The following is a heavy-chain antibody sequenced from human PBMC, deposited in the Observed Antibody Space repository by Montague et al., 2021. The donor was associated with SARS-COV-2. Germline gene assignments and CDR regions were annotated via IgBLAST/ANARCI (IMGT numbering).Heavy chain of an antibody. CDR2: IYYTGNT. J-gene: IGHJ3*01. Sequence: SETLSLTCTVSGGSITNNIDYWAWIRQPPGKGLEWIGSIYYTGNTYYNPSLKSRVTISVVTSKNHFTPKLSSVTAAETAVYYCARLKRYFDSSGSPSAFDFWGQGTKVTVSS. D-gene: IGHD3-22*01. V-gene: IGHV4-39*02. CDR3: ARLKRYFDSSGSPSAFDF. CDR1: GGSITNNIDY.